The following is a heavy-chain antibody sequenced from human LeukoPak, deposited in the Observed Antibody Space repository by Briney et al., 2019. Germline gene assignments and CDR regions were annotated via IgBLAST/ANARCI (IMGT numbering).Heavy chain of an antibody. CDR1: GFTFSSYG. Sequence: GGSLRLSCAASGFTFSSYGMHWVRQAPGKGLEWVAVIWYDGSNKYYADSVKGRFTISRDNSKNTLYPQMNSLRAEDTAVYYCARGPLHYCSSTSCYAKTFDYWGQGTLVTVSS. J-gene: IGHJ4*02. CDR3: ARGPLHYCSSTSCYAKTFDY. D-gene: IGHD2-2*01. CDR2: IWYDGSNK. V-gene: IGHV3-33*01.